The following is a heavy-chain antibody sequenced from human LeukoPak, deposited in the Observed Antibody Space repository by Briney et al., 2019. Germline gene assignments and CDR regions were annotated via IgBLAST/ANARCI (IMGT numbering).Heavy chain of an antibody. Sequence: GGSLRLSCAVSGITLSNYAMSWVRQAPARGPEWVSSIRRGGETFYADSVKGRFTLSRDDSRNTVYLQLNNLRVEDTAIYYCAKANWVSNADAVWWGQGTQVTVSS. CDR1: GITLSNYA. CDR3: AKANWVSNADAVW. V-gene: IGHV3-23*01. J-gene: IGHJ4*02. D-gene: IGHD1-1*01. CDR2: IRRGGET.